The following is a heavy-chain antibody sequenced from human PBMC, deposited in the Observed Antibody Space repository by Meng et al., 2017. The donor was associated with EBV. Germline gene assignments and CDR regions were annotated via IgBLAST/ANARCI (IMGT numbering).Heavy chain of an antibody. CDR3: ARVGIAVAGTGDY. J-gene: IGHJ4*02. Sequence: QGAVVESGAEVKKPGASVKAPCKASGYTFTGYYMHWVRQAPGQGLEWMGRINPNSGGTNYAQKFQGRVTMTRDTSISTAYMELSRLRSDDTAVYYCARVGIAVAGTGDYWGQGTLVTVSS. CDR1: GYTFTGYY. V-gene: IGHV1-2*06. CDR2: INPNSGGT. D-gene: IGHD6-19*01.